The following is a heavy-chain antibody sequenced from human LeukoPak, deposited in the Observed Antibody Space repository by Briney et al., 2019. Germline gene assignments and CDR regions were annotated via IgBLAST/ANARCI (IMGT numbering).Heavy chain of an antibody. V-gene: IGHV4-30-4*01. Sequence: PSETLSLTCTVSGGSISSGDYYWSWIRQPPGKGLEWIGYIYYSGSTYYNPSLKSRVTISVDTSKNQSSLKLTSVTAADTAVYYCARDLSGKHCGGDCDGWFDPWGQGTLVTVSS. J-gene: IGHJ5*02. D-gene: IGHD2-21*02. CDR2: IYYSGST. CDR1: GGSISSGDYY. CDR3: ARDLSGKHCGGDCDGWFDP.